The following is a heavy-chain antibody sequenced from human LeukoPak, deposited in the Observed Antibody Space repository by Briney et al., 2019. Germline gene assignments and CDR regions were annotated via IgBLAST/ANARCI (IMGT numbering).Heavy chain of an antibody. CDR2: ISWNSARI. CDR3: ARGNYHAMDV. Sequence: PGRSLRLSCAASGFTFDDSAMHWVRQAPGKGLEWVSGISWNSARIGYADSVKGRFTISRDNAKKSLYLQMNSLRAEDTAVYYCARGNYHAMDVWGQGTTVTVSS. V-gene: IGHV3-9*01. CDR1: GFTFDDSA. J-gene: IGHJ6*02.